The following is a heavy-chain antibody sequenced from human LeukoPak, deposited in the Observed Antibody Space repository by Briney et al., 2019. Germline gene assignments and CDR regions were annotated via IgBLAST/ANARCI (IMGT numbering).Heavy chain of an antibody. D-gene: IGHD3-10*02. CDR1: DGSISSSSYY. CDR3: ARGMMFADY. CDR2: IYYSGST. V-gene: IGHV4-39*01. J-gene: IGHJ4*02. Sequence: SETLSLTCTVSDGSISSSSYYWGWIRQPPGKGLEWIGSIYYSGSTYYNPSLKSRVTISVDTSKNQFSLKLSSVTAADTAVYYCARGMMFADYWGQGTLVTVSS.